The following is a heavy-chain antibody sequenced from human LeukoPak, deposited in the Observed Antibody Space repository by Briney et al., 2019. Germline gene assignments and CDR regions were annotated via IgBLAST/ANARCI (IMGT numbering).Heavy chain of an antibody. J-gene: IGHJ4*02. CDR3: AKDYGDYTLDY. D-gene: IGHD4-17*01. CDR2: IKQDGSEK. V-gene: IGHV3-7*03. CDR1: GFTFSSYW. Sequence: GGSLRLSCAASGFTFSSYWMSWVRQAPGKGLEWVANIKQDGSEKYYVDSVKGRFTISRDNSKNTLYLQMNSLRAEDTAVYYCAKDYGDYTLDYWGQGTLVTVSS.